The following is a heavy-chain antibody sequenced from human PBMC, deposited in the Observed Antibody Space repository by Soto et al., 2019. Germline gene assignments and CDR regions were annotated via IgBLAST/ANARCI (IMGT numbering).Heavy chain of an antibody. CDR1: GDSVSSNSAA. J-gene: IGHJ5*02. CDR2: TYYRSKWYN. D-gene: IGHD6-13*01. V-gene: IGHV6-1*01. CDR3: ARDLNVAAAQPNNWFDP. Sequence: QVQLQQSGPGLVKPSQTLSLTCAISGDSVSSNSAAWNWIRQSPSRGLEWLGRTYYRSKWYNDYAVSVKSRITITPDTSKNQFSLQLNSVTPEDTAVYYCARDLNVAAAQPNNWFDPWGQGTLVTVSS.